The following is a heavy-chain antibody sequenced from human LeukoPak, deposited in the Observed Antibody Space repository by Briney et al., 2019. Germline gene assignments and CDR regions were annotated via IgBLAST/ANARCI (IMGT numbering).Heavy chain of an antibody. J-gene: IGHJ4*02. CDR1: GFTFSSYW. D-gene: IGHD4-23*01. V-gene: IGHV3-7*01. CDR3: ARDRIVTTVVTEYYFDY. CDR2: IKQDGSEK. Sequence: PGGSLRLSRAASGFTFSSYWMSWVRQAPGKGLEWVANIKQDGSEKYYVDSVKGRFTISRDNAKNSLYLQMNSLRAEDTAVYYCARDRIVTTVVTEYYFDYWGQGTLVTVSS.